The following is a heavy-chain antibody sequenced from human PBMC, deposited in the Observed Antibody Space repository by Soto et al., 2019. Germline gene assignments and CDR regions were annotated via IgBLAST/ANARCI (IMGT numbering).Heavy chain of an antibody. Sequence: QVQLVQSGAEVKKPGASVKVSCKTSGYTFTSYGITWVRQAPGQGLEWMGWISAHNGNKKYAQKFQGRVTMTTDTSTSTAYMDLRSLRSDDTAVYYCARTGTAMPTRENYWGQGTLVTVSA. CDR3: ARTGTAMPTRENY. CDR2: ISAHNGNK. V-gene: IGHV1-18*01. CDR1: GYTFTSYG. D-gene: IGHD5-18*01. J-gene: IGHJ4*02.